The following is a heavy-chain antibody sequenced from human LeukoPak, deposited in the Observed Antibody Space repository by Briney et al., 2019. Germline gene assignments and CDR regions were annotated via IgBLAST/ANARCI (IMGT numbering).Heavy chain of an antibody. CDR1: GGSLSGYY. J-gene: IGHJ4*02. Sequence: SETLSLTCAVSGGSLSGYYWTWIRQPPGKGLEWIGEINHSGSTNYNPSLKSRVTISVDTSKNQFSLKLSSVTAADTAVYYCARQRYCSSTSCYRHFDYWGQGTLVTVSS. CDR3: ARQRYCSSTSCYRHFDY. D-gene: IGHD2-2*01. V-gene: IGHV4-34*01. CDR2: INHSGST.